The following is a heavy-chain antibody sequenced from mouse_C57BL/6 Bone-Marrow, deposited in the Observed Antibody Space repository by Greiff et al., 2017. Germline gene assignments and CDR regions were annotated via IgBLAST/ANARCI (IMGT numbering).Heavy chain of an antibody. CDR2: ISDGGSYT. Sequence: EVKLMESGRCLVQPGGSLQLSCPPSGFAFSSSSMSLFRQTPEKRLEWVATISDGGSYTYYPDNVKGRFTISRDNAKNNLYLQMSYLKSEDTAMYYCAREQGQTYSFDTRGQCDTRTVS. D-gene: IGHD3-3*01. CDR3: AREQGQTYSFDT. J-gene: IGHJ2*01. V-gene: IGHV5-4*01. CDR1: GFAFSSSS.